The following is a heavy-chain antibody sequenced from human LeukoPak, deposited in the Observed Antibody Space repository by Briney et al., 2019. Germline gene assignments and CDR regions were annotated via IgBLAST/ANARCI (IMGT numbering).Heavy chain of an antibody. CDR1: GYTFTSYY. V-gene: IGHV1-46*01. Sequence: ASVKVSCKASGYTFTSYYMHWVRQAPGQGLEWMGVINPSGGGTNYAHKFQGRVTMTRDTSTSTVYMELSSLRPEDTAVYYCARDSMIGAFDIWGQGTMVTVSS. J-gene: IGHJ3*02. D-gene: IGHD3-22*01. CDR3: ARDSMIGAFDI. CDR2: INPSGGGT.